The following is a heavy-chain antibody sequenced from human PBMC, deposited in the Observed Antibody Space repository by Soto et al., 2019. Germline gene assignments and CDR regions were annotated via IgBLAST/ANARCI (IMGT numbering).Heavy chain of an antibody. D-gene: IGHD6-13*01. CDR1: GFTFSSYS. V-gene: IGHV3-21*01. CDR3: XRGIPKQHIYYYYGMDV. J-gene: IGHJ6*02. CDR2: ISSSSSYI. Sequence: PGGSLRLSCAASGFTFSSYSMNWVRQAPGKGLEWVSSISSSSSYIYYADSVKGRFTISRDNAKNSLYLQMNSLRAEDTAVYYCXRGIPKQHIYYYYGMDVWGQGTTVTVSS.